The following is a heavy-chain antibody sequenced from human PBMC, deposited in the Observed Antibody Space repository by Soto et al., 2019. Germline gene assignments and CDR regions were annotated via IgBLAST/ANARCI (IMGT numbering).Heavy chain of an antibody. Sequence: GGSLRLSCAASGFTFSSYDMHWVRQATGKGLEWVSAIGTAGDTYYPGSVKGRFTISRENAKNSLYLQMNSLRAEDTAVYYCASSAAGVRGFGDAFDIWGQGTMVTVSS. V-gene: IGHV3-13*01. CDR1: GFTFSSYD. CDR3: ASSAAGVRGFGDAFDI. CDR2: IGTAGDT. D-gene: IGHD2-2*01. J-gene: IGHJ3*02.